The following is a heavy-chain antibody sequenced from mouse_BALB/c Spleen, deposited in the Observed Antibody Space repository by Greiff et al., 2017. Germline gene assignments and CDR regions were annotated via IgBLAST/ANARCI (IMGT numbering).Heavy chain of an antibody. Sequence: VQLKQSGPSLVKPSQTLSLTCSVTGDSITSGYWNWIRKFPGNKLEYMGYISYSGSTYYNPSLKSRISITRDTSKNQYYLQLNSVTTEDTATYYCARGDYGNDWYFDVWGAGTTVTVSS. CDR3: ARGDYGNDWYFDV. D-gene: IGHD2-1*01. J-gene: IGHJ1*01. CDR2: ISYSGST. V-gene: IGHV3-8*02. CDR1: GDSITSGY.